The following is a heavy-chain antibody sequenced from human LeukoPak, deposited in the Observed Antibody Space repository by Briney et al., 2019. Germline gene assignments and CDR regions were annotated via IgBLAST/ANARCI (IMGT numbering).Heavy chain of an antibody. J-gene: IGHJ4*02. V-gene: IGHV3-64D*06. CDR1: GFILRSHA. CDR3: VKDNEAGGSPFDR. CDR2: ISDNGGST. D-gene: IGHD1-1*01. Sequence: SGGSLRLSCSASGFILRSHAMHWVRQAPRKGLEYVSRISDNGGSTYYADSVKGRFTISRDNSKNTLYLQMSSLRAVDTAVYYCVKDNEAGGSPFDRWGQGTLVTVSS.